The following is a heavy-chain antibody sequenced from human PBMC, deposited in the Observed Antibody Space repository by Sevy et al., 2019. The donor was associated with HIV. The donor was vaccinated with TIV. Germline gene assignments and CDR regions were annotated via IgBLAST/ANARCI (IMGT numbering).Heavy chain of an antibody. CDR2: SSPSGITK. D-gene: IGHD3-9*01. Sequence: GGSLSLSCEASGFRFSDYYMSWIRVAPGKGLECVLYSSPSGITKYYADSGKGRFTISRDFAKNPLSQQMNSLQDKDTAVYYCAGGMGWVQTWLPDYWGQGTLVTVSS. J-gene: IGHJ4*02. V-gene: IGHV3-11*01. CDR1: GFRFSDYY. CDR3: AGGMGWVQTWLPDY.